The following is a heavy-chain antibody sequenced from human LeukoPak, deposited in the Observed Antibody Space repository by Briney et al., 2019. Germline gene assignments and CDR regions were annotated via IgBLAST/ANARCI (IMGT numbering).Heavy chain of an antibody. V-gene: IGHV3-30*03. D-gene: IGHD1-26*01. Sequence: GGSLRLSCAASGFTFSSYGMHWVRQAPGKGLEWVAVISYDGSNKYYADSVKGRFTISRDNSKNTLYLQMNSLRAEDTAVYYCARKLEYSGSYFDYWGQGTLVTVSS. CDR3: ARKLEYSGSYFDY. CDR2: ISYDGSNK. J-gene: IGHJ4*02. CDR1: GFTFSSYG.